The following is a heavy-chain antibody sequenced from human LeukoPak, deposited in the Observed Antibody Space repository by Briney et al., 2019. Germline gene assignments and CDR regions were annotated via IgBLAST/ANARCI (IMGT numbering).Heavy chain of an antibody. Sequence: GGSLRLSCAASGFTVSSNYMSWVRQAPGKGLEWVSEIYSDGSTYNAASVKGRFSISRDNSKNTLYLQMNSLRAEDTAVYYCARRSGIAVAGAFDYWGQGTLVTVSS. CDR3: ARRSGIAVAGAFDY. D-gene: IGHD6-19*01. CDR1: GFTVSSNY. J-gene: IGHJ4*02. V-gene: IGHV3-53*01. CDR2: IYSDGST.